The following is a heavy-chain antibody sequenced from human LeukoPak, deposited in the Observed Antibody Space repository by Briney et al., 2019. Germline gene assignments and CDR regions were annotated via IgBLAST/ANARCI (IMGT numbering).Heavy chain of an antibody. CDR3: AKDDDWGRFKD. CDR2: ISSSGSTI. CDR1: GFTFSSYS. D-gene: IGHD3-16*01. J-gene: IGHJ1*01. V-gene: IGHV3-48*01. Sequence: RGSLRLSCAASGFTFSSYSMNWVRQAPGKGLEWVSYISSSGSTIYYADSVKGRFTISRDNSKNTVSLQMNSLRGEDTAVYYCAKDDDWGRFKDWGQGTLVTVSS.